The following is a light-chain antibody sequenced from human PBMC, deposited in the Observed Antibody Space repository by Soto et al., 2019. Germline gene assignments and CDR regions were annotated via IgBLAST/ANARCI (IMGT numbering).Light chain of an antibody. Sequence: QSVLTQPASVSGSPGQSITISCTGTSSDIGGYNYVSWYQHHPGKAPKLMIYEVSNRPSGVSNRFSGSKSGNTASLTISGLQAEDEADYHCSSSTSRTTFVIFGGGTKLTVL. V-gene: IGLV2-14*01. CDR2: EVS. CDR1: SSDIGGYNY. J-gene: IGLJ2*01. CDR3: SSSTSRTTFVI.